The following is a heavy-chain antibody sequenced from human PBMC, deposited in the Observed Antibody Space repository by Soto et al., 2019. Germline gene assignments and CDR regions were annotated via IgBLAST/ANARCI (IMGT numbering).Heavy chain of an antibody. CDR1: GFNFSNYA. CDR3: AKDRRAGGNSAFYFDF. Sequence: ESLRLSCAASGFNFSNYAMSWVRQAPGKGLEWVSLISATGGGTYYADSVKGRFTISRDNSHNTLYLQVHSLTAEDTAVYYCAKDRRAGGNSAFYFDFWGQGAQVTVSS. J-gene: IGHJ4*02. D-gene: IGHD3-16*01. CDR2: ISATGGGT. V-gene: IGHV3-23*01.